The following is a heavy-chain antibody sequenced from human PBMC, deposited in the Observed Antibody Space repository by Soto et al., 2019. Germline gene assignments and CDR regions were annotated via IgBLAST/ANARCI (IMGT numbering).Heavy chain of an antibody. D-gene: IGHD4-17*01. V-gene: IGHV1-69*12. J-gene: IGHJ4*02. CDR1: GGTFSSYA. CDR3: ASSLAYDDYGDSEGCDY. Sequence: QVQLVQSGAEVKKPGSSVKVSCKASGGTFSSYAISWVRQAPGQGLEWMGGIIPIFGTANYAQKFQGRVTITADESTSTAYMELSSLRSEDTAVYYCASSLAYDDYGDSEGCDYWGQGTLVTVSS. CDR2: IIPIFGTA.